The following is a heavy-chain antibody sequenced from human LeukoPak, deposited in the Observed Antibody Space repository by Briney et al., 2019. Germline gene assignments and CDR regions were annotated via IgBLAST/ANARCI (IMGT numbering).Heavy chain of an antibody. J-gene: IGHJ6*04. CDR3: ARVSGSGSGWYTYYYYYYGMDV. V-gene: IGHV4-34*01. CDR1: GGSFSGYY. D-gene: IGHD6-19*01. CDR2: INHSGST. Sequence: SETLSLTCAVYGGSFSGYYWSWIRQPPGKGLEWIGEINHSGSTNYNPSLKSRVTISVDTSKNQFSLKLSSVTAADTAVYYCARVSGSGSGWYTYYYYYYGMDVWGKGTTVTVSS.